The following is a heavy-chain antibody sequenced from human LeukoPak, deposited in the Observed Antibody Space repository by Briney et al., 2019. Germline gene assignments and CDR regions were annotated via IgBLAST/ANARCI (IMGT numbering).Heavy chain of an antibody. Sequence: GGSLRLSCAASGFIFSNSGMHWVRQAPGKGLEWVAFIQTDGNPKYYADSVRGRFTISRDNFKKTCYLQMDRLRVEDTAVYYCARETSSEIIGRIAPRGQGTTVTVTS. CDR1: GFIFSNSG. V-gene: IGHV3-30*02. D-gene: IGHD3-22*01. J-gene: IGHJ6*02. CDR2: IQTDGNPK. CDR3: ARETSSEIIGRIAP.